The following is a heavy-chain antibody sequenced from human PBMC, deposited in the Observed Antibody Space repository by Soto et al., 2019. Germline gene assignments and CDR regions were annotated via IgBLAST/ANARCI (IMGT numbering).Heavy chain of an antibody. D-gene: IGHD3-16*01. J-gene: IGHJ4*02. V-gene: IGHV3-43*01. Sequence: GGSLRLSCAASGFTFDDYTMHWVRQAPGKGLEWVSLISWDGGSTYYADSVKGRFTISRDNSKNSLYLQMNSLRTEDTALYYCAKGGVGENYFDYWGQGNLVTVSS. CDR1: GFTFDDYT. CDR3: AKGGVGENYFDY. CDR2: ISWDGGST.